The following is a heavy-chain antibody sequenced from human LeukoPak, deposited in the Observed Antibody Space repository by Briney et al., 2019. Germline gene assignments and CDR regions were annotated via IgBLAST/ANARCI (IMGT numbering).Heavy chain of an antibody. Sequence: SSETLSLTCAVYGGSFSGYYWSWIRQPPGKGLEWIGEINHSGSTNYNPPLKSRVTISVDTSKNQFSLKLSSVTAADTAVYYCARGYGYSSSWLDYWGQGTLVTVSS. J-gene: IGHJ4*02. D-gene: IGHD6-13*01. CDR3: ARGYGYSSSWLDY. CDR2: INHSGST. CDR1: GGSFSGYY. V-gene: IGHV4-34*01.